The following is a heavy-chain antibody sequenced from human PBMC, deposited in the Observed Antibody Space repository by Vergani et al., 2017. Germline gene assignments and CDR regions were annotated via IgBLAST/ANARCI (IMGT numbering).Heavy chain of an antibody. CDR3: ARIKKDGIVVELGAFDI. CDR1: GGSVSSGSYY. CDR2: IYYSGST. J-gene: IGHJ3*02. V-gene: IGHV4-61*01. D-gene: IGHD3-22*01. Sequence: QVQLQESGPGLVKPSETLSLTCTVSGGSVSSGSYYWSWIRQPPGKGLEWIGYIYYSGSTNYNPSLKSRVTISVDTSKNQFSLKLSSVTAADTAVYYCARIKKDGIVVELGAFDIWGQGTMVTVSS.